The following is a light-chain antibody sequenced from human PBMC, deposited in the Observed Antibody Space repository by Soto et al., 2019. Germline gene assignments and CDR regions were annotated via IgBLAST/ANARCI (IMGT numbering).Light chain of an antibody. CDR3: GTWDSGLSAVI. Sequence: QSVLTQPPSVSAAPGQKVTISCSESTSKIGNNYVSWYQQLPGTAPKLLIYDNNKRPSGIPDRFSGSKSGTSATLGITGLQTGDEADYYCGTWDSGLSAVIFGGGTKLTVL. J-gene: IGLJ2*01. CDR2: DNN. CDR1: TSKIGNNY. V-gene: IGLV1-51*01.